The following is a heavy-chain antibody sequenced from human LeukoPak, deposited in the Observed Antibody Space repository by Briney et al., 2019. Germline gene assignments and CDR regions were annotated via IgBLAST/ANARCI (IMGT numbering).Heavy chain of an antibody. J-gene: IGHJ4*02. CDR3: ARNIVWFEELSPFDY. CDR1: GFTFSSYA. D-gene: IGHD3-10*01. Sequence: GGSLRLSCAASGFTFSSYAMSWVRQAPGKGLEWVSAISVSGGSTYYADSVRGRFTISRDNAKNILYLQMNSLRAEDTAVYYCARNIVWFEELSPFDYWGQGTLVTVSS. CDR2: ISVSGGST. V-gene: IGHV3-23*01.